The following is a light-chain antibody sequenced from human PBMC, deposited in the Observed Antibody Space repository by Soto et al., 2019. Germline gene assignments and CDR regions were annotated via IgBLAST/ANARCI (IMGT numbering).Light chain of an antibody. V-gene: IGKV4-1*01. CDR1: QSVLYSSNNNNY. J-gene: IGKJ3*01. CDR2: WAS. Sequence: IVMTQSPDSLAVSLGERATINCKSSQSVLYSSNNNNYLAWYQQKPGQPPKLLIYWASTRESGVPDRFSGSGSGTDFTLTISSLRAEDVAVYYCQQFYSTPFTFGPGTTVDIK. CDR3: QQFYSTPFT.